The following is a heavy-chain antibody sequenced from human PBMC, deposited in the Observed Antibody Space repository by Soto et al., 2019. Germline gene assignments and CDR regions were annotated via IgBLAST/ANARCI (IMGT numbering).Heavy chain of an antibody. CDR2: IYSGGST. J-gene: IGHJ6*02. Sequence: GGSPRLSCAASGFTVSSNYMSWVRQAPGKGLEWVSVIYSGGSTYYADSVKGRFTISRDNSKNTLYLQMNSLRAEDTAVYYCGRDFVVTSNVPPLKYYYYGMDVWGQGTTVTVSS. D-gene: IGHD3-16*01. CDR3: GRDFVVTSNVPPLKYYYYGMDV. V-gene: IGHV3-53*01. CDR1: GFTVSSNY.